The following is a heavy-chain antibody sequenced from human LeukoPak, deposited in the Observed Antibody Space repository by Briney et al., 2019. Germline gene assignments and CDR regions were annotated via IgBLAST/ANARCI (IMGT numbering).Heavy chain of an antibody. V-gene: IGHV3-48*03. D-gene: IGHD2-2*01. CDR3: AKAVVPAAMGPYFDY. Sequence: GGSLRLSCAASGFTFSSYEMNWVRQAPGKGLEWVSYISSSGSTIYYADSVKGRFTISRDNSKNTLYLQMNSLRAEDTAVYYCAKAVVPAAMGPYFDYWGQGTLVTVSS. CDR1: GFTFSSYE. J-gene: IGHJ4*02. CDR2: ISSSGSTI.